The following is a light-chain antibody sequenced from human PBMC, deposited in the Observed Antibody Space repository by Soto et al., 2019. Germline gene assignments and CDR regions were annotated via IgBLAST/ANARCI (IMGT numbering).Light chain of an antibody. CDR2: GAS. Sequence: ENVLTQSPGTLSLSPGERATLSCRARQSISGTYVAWYQKKSGQAPRLLLYGASSRATGIPDRFSGSGYGTDFTLTISRLEPEDCAVYYCQQYDSSSFAYGPGTKVEIK. CDR1: QSISGTY. J-gene: IGKJ3*01. V-gene: IGKV3-20*01. CDR3: QQYDSSSFA.